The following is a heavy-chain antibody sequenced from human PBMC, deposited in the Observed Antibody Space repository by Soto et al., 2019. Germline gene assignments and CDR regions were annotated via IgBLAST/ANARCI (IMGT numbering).Heavy chain of an antibody. CDR2: ISYDGSDK. V-gene: IGHV3-30-3*01. CDR1: GFTFSSYA. D-gene: IGHD5-12*01. CDR3: ARDGGRDGYTPVRF. Sequence: GGSLRLSCAASGFTFSSYAMHWVRQAPGKGLEWVAVISYDGSDKYYADSVKGRFTISRDNSKNTLYLQMNSLRPEDTAVYHCARDGGRDGYTPVRFWGQGTLVTVSS. J-gene: IGHJ4*02.